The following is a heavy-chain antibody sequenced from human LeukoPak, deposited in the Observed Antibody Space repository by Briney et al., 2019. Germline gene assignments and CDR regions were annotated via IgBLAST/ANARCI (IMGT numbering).Heavy chain of an antibody. Sequence: GGSLRLSCAASGFTFSSYWMSWVRQAPGKGLEWVANIKQDGSEKYYVDSVKGRFTISRDNAKNSLYLQMNSPRAEDTAVYYCARDYYYDSSGYLDYWGQGTLVTVSS. D-gene: IGHD3-22*01. J-gene: IGHJ4*02. CDR2: IKQDGSEK. V-gene: IGHV3-7*01. CDR3: ARDYYYDSSGYLDY. CDR1: GFTFSSYW.